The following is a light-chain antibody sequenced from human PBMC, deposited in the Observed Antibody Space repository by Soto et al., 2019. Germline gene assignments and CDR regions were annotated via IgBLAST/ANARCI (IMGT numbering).Light chain of an antibody. CDR3: QQYGRSGT. CDR2: ATS. J-gene: IGKJ1*01. V-gene: IGKV3-20*01. CDR1: QSISRTY. Sequence: ENVLTQSPGTLSLSPGERATLSCRASQSISRTYLAWCQQKPVQAPRLLIYATSSRATGIPDRFSGSGSGTDFTLTISRLEPEDFAVYYCQQYGRSGTFGQGTKVDIK.